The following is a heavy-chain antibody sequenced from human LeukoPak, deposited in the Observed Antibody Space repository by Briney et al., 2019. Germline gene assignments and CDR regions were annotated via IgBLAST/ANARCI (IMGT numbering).Heavy chain of an antibody. CDR2: INKDGSEK. J-gene: IGHJ1*01. CDR3: ARELVVGPAEYFQN. D-gene: IGHD2-8*02. Sequence: PGGSLRLSCAASGFTFSSYWMSWARQTPGKGLEWVANINKDGSEKYYMDSVRGRFTISRDNAKNSLSLQMNSLRVEDTAVYYCARELVVGPAEYFQNWGQGTLVTVSS. V-gene: IGHV3-7*01. CDR1: GFTFSSYW.